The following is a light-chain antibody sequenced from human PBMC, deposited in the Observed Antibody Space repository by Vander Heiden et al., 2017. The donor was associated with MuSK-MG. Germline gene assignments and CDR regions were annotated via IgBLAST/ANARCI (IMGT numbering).Light chain of an antibody. CDR1: QTVSIY. J-gene: IGKJ3*01. CDR3: HQTDSLPFT. CDR2: AAS. Sequence: DIQMTQSQSSLSASVGDRITIPCRASQTVSIYLNWYQQKPGKAPNLLIYAASNLQSGVPSRFSGSGSGTDFTLTISSLQPEDFATYYCHQTDSLPFTFGHGTTVAIK. V-gene: IGKV1-39*01.